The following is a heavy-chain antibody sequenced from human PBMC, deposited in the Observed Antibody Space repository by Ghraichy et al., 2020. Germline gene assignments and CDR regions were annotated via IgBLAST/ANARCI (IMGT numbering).Heavy chain of an antibody. CDR3: ARNREYSSSSTYYCDMDV. V-gene: IGHV3-30-3*01. CDR2: ISYDGSNK. Sequence: VAVISYDGSNKYYADSVKGRFTISRDNSKNTLYLQMNSLRAEDTAVYYCARNREYSSSSTYYCDMDVW. J-gene: IGHJ6*01. D-gene: IGHD6-6*01.